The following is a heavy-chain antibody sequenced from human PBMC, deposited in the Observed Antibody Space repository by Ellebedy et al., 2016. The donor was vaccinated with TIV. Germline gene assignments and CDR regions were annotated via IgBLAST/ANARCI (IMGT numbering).Heavy chain of an antibody. CDR2: ITESGGNT. CDR3: ARDPVGVGPAFDV. CDR1: GFTFSSYW. Sequence: PGGSLRLSCAASGFTFSSYWMSWVRQAPGKGLEWVSSITESGGNTYYADSVKGRFTLPRDNSKDTLYLQMNSLSAEDTAIYDCARDPVGVGPAFDVWGQGTMVTVSS. V-gene: IGHV3-23*01. J-gene: IGHJ3*01. D-gene: IGHD4-23*01.